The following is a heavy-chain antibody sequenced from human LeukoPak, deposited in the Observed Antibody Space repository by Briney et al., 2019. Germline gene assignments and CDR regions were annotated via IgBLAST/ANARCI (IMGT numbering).Heavy chain of an antibody. CDR2: MNEDGSGR. V-gene: IGHV3-7*01. D-gene: IGHD3-10*01. CDR3: AAWFGESVP. CDR1: GFTFTSAW. J-gene: IGHJ5*02. Sequence: GGSLRLSCAASGFTFTSAWMSWLRQTPEKGLEWVAHMNEDGSGRFYVDSAKGRFTISRDDTQNSVYLQMNSLRVEDTAVYYCAAWFGESVPWGQGTLVTVSS.